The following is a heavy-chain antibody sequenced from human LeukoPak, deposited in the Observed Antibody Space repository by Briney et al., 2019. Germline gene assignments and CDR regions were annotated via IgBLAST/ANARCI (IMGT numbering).Heavy chain of an antibody. CDR3: ARGDVIVGATTNDY. CDR2: INAYNGNT. CDR1: GYTFTSYG. Sequence: ASVKVSCKASGYTFTSYGISWVRQAPGQGLEWMGWINAYNGNTNYAQKLQGRVTITTDTSTSTAYMELRSLRSDDTAVYYCARGDVIVGATTNDYWGQGTLVTVSS. V-gene: IGHV1-18*01. J-gene: IGHJ4*02. D-gene: IGHD1-26*01.